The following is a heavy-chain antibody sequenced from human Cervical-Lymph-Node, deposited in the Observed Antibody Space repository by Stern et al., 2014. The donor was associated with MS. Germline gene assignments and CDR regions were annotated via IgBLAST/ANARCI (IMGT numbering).Heavy chain of an antibody. CDR1: GFTFSSYG. CDR2: IWYDGSNK. D-gene: IGHD5-18*01. V-gene: IGHV3-33*01. J-gene: IGHJ6*02. Sequence: VQLVESGGGVVQPGRSLRLSCAASGFTFSSYGMHWVRQAQGKGLEWVAGIWYDGSNKYYADSVKGRFTISRDNSKNTLYLQMNSLRAEDTAVYYCARDSQSGYSYGYWYYYGMDVWGQGTTVTVSS. CDR3: ARDSQSGYSYGYWYYYGMDV.